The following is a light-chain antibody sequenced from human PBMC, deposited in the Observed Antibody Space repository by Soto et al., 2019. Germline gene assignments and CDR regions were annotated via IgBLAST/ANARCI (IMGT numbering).Light chain of an antibody. Sequence: NFMLTQPHSVSESPGKTVTISCTRTSGSIASNYVQWYQQRPGSSPTTVIYEDKQRPSGVPDRFSGSIDSSSNSASLIISGLKTEDEADYYCQSYDSNNHWVFGGGTKLTVL. CDR1: SGSIASNY. CDR3: QSYDSNNHWV. CDR2: EDK. V-gene: IGLV6-57*01. J-gene: IGLJ3*02.